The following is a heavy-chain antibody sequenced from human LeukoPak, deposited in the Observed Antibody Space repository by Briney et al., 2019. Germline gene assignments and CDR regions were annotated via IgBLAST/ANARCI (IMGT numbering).Heavy chain of an antibody. CDR1: GFTFSNYE. CDR3: ARHPRKDVGDYYYYYIDF. Sequence: TGGSLRLSCAAFGFTFSNYEMNWVRQAPGKGLEWIGEINHSGSTNYNPSLKSRVTISVDTSKNQFSLKLSSVTAADTAVYYCARHPRKDVGDYYYYYIDFWGKGTTV. J-gene: IGHJ6*03. D-gene: IGHD1-14*01. CDR2: INHSGST. V-gene: IGHV4-34*01.